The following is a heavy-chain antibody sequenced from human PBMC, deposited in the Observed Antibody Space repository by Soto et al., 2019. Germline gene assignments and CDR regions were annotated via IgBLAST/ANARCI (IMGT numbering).Heavy chain of an antibody. V-gene: IGHV4-30-4*01. Sequence: SETLSLTCTVSGGSISSGDYYWSWIRQPPGKGLEWIGYIYYSGSTYYNPSLKSRVTISVDTSKNQFSLKLSSVTAADTAVYYCARVPTYCISTSCPFDYWGQGTPVTVSS. CDR1: GGSISSGDYY. D-gene: IGHD2-2*01. CDR2: IYYSGST. CDR3: ARVPTYCISTSCPFDY. J-gene: IGHJ4*02.